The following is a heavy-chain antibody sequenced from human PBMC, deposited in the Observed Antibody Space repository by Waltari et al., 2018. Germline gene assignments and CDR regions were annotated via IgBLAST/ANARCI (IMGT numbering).Heavy chain of an antibody. V-gene: IGHV1-69*10. Sequence: QVQLVQSGAEVKKPGSSVKVSCKASGGTFSSYSISWVRQAPGQGLEWMGGVIPLLGIANDAQKFQGRVTITADKSTSTAYMELSSLRSEDTAVYYCAFNYYDSSAYYFDYWGQGTLVTVSS. CDR1: GGTFSSYS. D-gene: IGHD3-22*01. CDR3: AFNYYDSSAYYFDY. J-gene: IGHJ4*02. CDR2: VIPLLGIA.